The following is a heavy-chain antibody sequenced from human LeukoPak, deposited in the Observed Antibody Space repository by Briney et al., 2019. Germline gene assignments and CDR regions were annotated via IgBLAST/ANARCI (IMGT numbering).Heavy chain of an antibody. J-gene: IGHJ6*02. CDR2: ISSSGSTI. Sequence: GGSLRLSCAASGFTFSDYYMSWIRQAPGKGLEWDSYISSSGSTIYYADSVKGRFTISRDNAKNSLYLQMNSLRAEDTAVYYCARDSGVVSGSYRYYYYYYGMDVWGQGTTVTVSS. V-gene: IGHV3-11*01. CDR3: ARDSGVVSGSYRYYYYYYGMDV. CDR1: GFTFSDYY. D-gene: IGHD1-26*01.